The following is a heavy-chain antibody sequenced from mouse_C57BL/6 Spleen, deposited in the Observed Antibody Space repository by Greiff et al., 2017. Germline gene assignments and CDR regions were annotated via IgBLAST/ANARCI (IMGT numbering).Heavy chain of an antibody. J-gene: IGHJ4*01. D-gene: IGHD3-3*01. CDR3: ARSGAGPYAMDY. V-gene: IGHV1-80*01. CDR1: GYAFSSYW. CDR2: IYPGDGDT. Sequence: VQLQQSGAELVKPGASVKISCKASGYAFSSYWMNWVKQRPGKGLEWIGQIYPGDGDTNYNGKFKGKATLTADKSSSTAYMQLSGLTSEDSAVYFCARSGAGPYAMDYWGQGTSVTVSS.